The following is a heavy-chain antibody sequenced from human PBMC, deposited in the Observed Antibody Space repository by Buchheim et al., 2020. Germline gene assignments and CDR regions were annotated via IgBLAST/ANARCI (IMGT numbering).Heavy chain of an antibody. V-gene: IGHV4-4*02. CDR1: GGSIGNTHW. J-gene: IGHJ4*02. CDR2: VYQSGSA. Sequence: QVQLQESGPGLVKPSGTLSLTCAVSGGSIGNTHWWSWFRQSPGKGLEWIGEVYQSGSANYNPSLRSRVTISVDKYKNQFSPTLSSVTAADTAIYYCARAMVRGAFDYWGQGTL. D-gene: IGHD3-10*01. CDR3: ARAMVRGAFDY.